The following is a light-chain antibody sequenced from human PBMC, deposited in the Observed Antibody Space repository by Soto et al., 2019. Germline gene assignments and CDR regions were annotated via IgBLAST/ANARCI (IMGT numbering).Light chain of an antibody. CDR1: QSVSSSY. J-gene: IGKJ4*01. CDR2: GAS. CDR3: QQYGSSPLT. Sequence: ETVFTQSPSALSLSPRERASLSCRASQSVSSSYLAWYQQKPGQAPRLLIYGASSRATGIPDRFSGSGSGTDFTLTISRLEPEDFAVYYCQQYGSSPLTFGGGTKVDIK. V-gene: IGKV3-20*01.